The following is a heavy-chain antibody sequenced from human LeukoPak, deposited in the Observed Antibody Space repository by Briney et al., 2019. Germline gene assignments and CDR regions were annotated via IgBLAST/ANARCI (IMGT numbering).Heavy chain of an antibody. J-gene: IGHJ4*02. V-gene: IGHV3-66*01. CDR3: ARVYYDGSGYYYFLEFFFDY. Sequence: GGSLRLSCAASGFNVSSSYGSWVRQAPGKGLEWVSVLYSGGATHSADSVKGRFTISRDNSKNAVYLQMNSLRAEDTAFYYCARVYYDGSGYYYFLEFFFDYWGQGTLVTVSS. CDR1: GFNVSSSY. CDR2: LYSGGAT. D-gene: IGHD3-22*01.